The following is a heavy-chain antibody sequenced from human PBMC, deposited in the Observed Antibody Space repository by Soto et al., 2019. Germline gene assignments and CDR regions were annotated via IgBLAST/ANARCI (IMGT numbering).Heavy chain of an antibody. D-gene: IGHD2-15*01. V-gene: IGHV4-39*01. Sequence: QVQLQESGPGLVKPSETLSLTCSVSGGSISGSSYYWGWIRQPPGKGLEWIGRIYHSGSTYDNPSLKSRVTISVDTSKNQFSLKLSSVTAADTAVYYCARRDIYGHQAPYWGQGTLVTVSS. CDR2: IYHSGST. CDR3: ARRDIYGHQAPY. J-gene: IGHJ4*02. CDR1: GGSISGSSYY.